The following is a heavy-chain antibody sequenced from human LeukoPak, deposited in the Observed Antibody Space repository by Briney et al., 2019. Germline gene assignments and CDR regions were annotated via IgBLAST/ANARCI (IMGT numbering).Heavy chain of an antibody. CDR3: ARGRKNYYDSSGYYTDAFDI. V-gene: IGHV1-69*05. D-gene: IGHD3-22*01. J-gene: IGHJ3*02. CDR1: GGTFSSYA. Sequence: SVKVSCKASGGTFSSYAISWVRQAPGQGLEWMGGIIPIFGTANYAQKFQGRVTMTTDTSTSTAYMELRSLRSDDTAVYYCARGRKNYYDSSGYYTDAFDIWGQGTMVTVSS. CDR2: IIPIFGTA.